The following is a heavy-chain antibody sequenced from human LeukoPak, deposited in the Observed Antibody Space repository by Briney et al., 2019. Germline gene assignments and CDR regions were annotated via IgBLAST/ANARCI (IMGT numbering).Heavy chain of an antibody. CDR2: MYYTGST. CDR1: GGSISSGAYY. J-gene: IGHJ6*02. V-gene: IGHV4-31*03. CDR3: ARASGGSCSAGGCYLLYGLDA. Sequence: SQTLSLTCTVSGGSISSGAYYWTWIRQYPGKGLELISYMYYTGSTHYNPSLRSRLSTSVDTSKNQFSLNLGSVTAADTAVYYCARASGGSCSAGGCYLLYGLDAWGQGTTVTVSS. D-gene: IGHD2-15*01.